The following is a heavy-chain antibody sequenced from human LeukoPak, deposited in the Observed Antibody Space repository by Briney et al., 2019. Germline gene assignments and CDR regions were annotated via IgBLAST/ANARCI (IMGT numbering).Heavy chain of an antibody. CDR2: MNPNSGNT. CDR1: GYTFTSYD. CDR3: ARVLYSSSWYGDYNWFDP. Sequence: ASVKVSCKASGYTFTSYDINWVRQATGQGLEWMGGMNPNSGNTGYAQKFQGRVTMTRNTSISTAYMELSSLRSEDTAVYYCARVLYSSSWYGDYNWFDPWGQGTLVTVSS. J-gene: IGHJ5*02. V-gene: IGHV1-8*01. D-gene: IGHD6-13*01.